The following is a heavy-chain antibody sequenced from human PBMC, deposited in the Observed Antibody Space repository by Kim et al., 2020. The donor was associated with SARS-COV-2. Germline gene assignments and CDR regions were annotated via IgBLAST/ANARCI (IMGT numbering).Heavy chain of an antibody. Sequence: ASLKVSCKASGYTFTSYDINWVRQATGQGLEWMGWLNTNSGNTGYAQKFQGRVTMTRNTSISTAYMELSSLPSEEPAVYYFASSISLGGHSPTVTASS. J-gene: IGHJ6*02. CDR1: GYTFTSYD. CDR3: ASSISL. V-gene: IGHV1-8*01. CDR2: LNTNSGNT.